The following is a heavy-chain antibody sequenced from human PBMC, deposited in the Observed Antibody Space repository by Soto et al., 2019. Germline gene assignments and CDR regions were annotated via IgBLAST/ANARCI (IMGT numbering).Heavy chain of an antibody. Sequence: PSETLSLTCTVSGGSISGHYWSWIRQSAGKGLGWIGRIYPSGSTDYNPSLNSRVTMSLDMSKNQFSLDLTSVTAADTAVYFCAREWSYCGNDFWGRGTLVTVSS. CDR3: AREWSYCGNDF. CDR2: IYPSGST. J-gene: IGHJ4*02. V-gene: IGHV4-4*07. D-gene: IGHD5-12*01. CDR1: GGSISGHY.